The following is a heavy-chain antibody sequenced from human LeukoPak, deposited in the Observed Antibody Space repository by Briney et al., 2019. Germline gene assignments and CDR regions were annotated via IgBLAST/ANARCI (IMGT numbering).Heavy chain of an antibody. V-gene: IGHV3-23*01. D-gene: IGHD4-23*01. CDR1: GFTFSSYA. J-gene: IGHJ4*02. Sequence: GGSLRLSCAASGFTFSSYAMSWVRQAPGKGLEWVSAISGRGGSTYYADSVKGRFTISRDNSKNTLYLQMNSLRAEDTAVYYCAKQGRPPNGGRFDYWGQGTLVTVSS. CDR3: AKQGRPPNGGRFDY. CDR2: ISGRGGST.